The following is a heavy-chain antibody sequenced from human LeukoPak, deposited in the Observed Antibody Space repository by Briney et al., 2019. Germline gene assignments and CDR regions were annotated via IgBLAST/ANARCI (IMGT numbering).Heavy chain of an antibody. Sequence: GGSLRLSCAASGFTFSNYWMTWVRQAPGKGLEWVANIKYDGNEQYYVDSVKGRFTFSRDNAKNSLFLQMNSLRAEDTAVYYCARAQKGVTETLDYWGQGTLVTVS. CDR3: ARAQKGVTETLDY. V-gene: IGHV3-7*05. J-gene: IGHJ4*02. CDR2: IKYDGNEQ. D-gene: IGHD2-21*02. CDR1: GFTFSNYW.